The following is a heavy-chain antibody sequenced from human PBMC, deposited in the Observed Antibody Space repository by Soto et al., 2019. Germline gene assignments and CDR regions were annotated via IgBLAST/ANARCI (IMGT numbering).Heavy chain of an antibody. Sequence: EVRLLESGGGLVQPGGSLRLSCAASRFTFRLYAMSWVRQAPGKGLEWVSGISGGGGRIYYADSVKGRFIISRDNSKDTLSLQMNSLKAEDTAVYYCAKYMGGDWNDADSEFWFASWGQGTLVTVSS. D-gene: IGHD1-1*01. CDR3: AKYMGGDWNDADSEFWFAS. V-gene: IGHV3-23*01. CDR2: ISGGGGRI. J-gene: IGHJ5*01. CDR1: RFTFRLYA.